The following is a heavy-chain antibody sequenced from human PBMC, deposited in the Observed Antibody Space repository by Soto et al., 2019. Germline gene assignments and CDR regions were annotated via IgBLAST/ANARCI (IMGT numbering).Heavy chain of an antibody. CDR3: ASTPNLIAADGYLSAFDI. J-gene: IGHJ3*02. Sequence: QVQLQQWGAGLLKPSETLSLTCAVYGGSFSGYYWSWIRQPPGKGLEWIGEINHSGSTNYNPSLKSRVTISVDTSKNQFSLKLSSVTAADTAVYYCASTPNLIAADGYLSAFDIWGQGTMVTVSS. V-gene: IGHV4-34*01. CDR2: INHSGST. D-gene: IGHD6-13*01. CDR1: GGSFSGYY.